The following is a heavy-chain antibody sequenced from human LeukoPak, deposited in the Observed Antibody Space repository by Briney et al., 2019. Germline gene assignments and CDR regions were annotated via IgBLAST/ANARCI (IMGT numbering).Heavy chain of an antibody. Sequence: GGSLRLSCAASGFTFSSSTMNWVRQAPGKGLEWVASIFSSTTYIYYADSVKDRFTISRDNAQNSLYLQMNSLRAEDTAVYYCATYITTRLDYWGQGTLVTVSS. CDR3: ATYITTRLDY. D-gene: IGHD6-6*01. V-gene: IGHV3-21*01. CDR1: GFTFSSST. CDR2: IFSSTTYI. J-gene: IGHJ4*02.